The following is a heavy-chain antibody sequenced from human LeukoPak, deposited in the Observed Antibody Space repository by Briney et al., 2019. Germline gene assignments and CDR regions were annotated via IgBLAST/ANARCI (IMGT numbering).Heavy chain of an antibody. CDR2: IRYDGSTK. J-gene: IGHJ6*03. CDR1: GFIFRNYG. D-gene: IGHD3-16*02. CDR3: AKDVSSGMDV. V-gene: IGHV3-30*02. Sequence: GGSLRLSCAASGFIFRNYGMHWVRQAPGKGLEWVAFIRYDGSTKSYAASVKGRFTISRDNSENTLCLQMSSLGPEDTAVYYCAKDVSSGMDVWGKGTTVTVSS.